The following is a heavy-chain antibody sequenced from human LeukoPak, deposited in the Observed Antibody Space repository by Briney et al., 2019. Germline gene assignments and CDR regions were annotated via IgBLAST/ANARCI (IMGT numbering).Heavy chain of an antibody. D-gene: IGHD3-10*01. V-gene: IGHV4-34*01. Sequence: PSETLSLTCAVYGGSFSGYYWSWIRQPPGKGLEWIGEINHSGSTNYNPSLKSRVTISVDTSKNQFSLKLSSVTAADTAVYYCARGWSYSAFDYWGQGTLVTVSS. J-gene: IGHJ4*02. CDR1: GGSFSGYY. CDR2: INHSGST. CDR3: ARGWSYSAFDY.